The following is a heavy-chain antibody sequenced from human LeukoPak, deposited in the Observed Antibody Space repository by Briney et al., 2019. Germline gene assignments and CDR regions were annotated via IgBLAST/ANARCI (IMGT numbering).Heavy chain of an antibody. CDR3: ARETAMVPYYFDY. D-gene: IGHD5-18*01. J-gene: IGHJ4*02. Sequence: GGSLRLSCAASGFTFSNYWMGWVRQPPGKGLQWVANIKQDGSEKYYVDSVKGRFTISRDNAKNSLYLQMNSLRAEDTAVYYCARETAMVPYYFDYWGQGTLVTVSS. V-gene: IGHV3-7*01. CDR1: GFTFSNYW. CDR2: IKQDGSEK.